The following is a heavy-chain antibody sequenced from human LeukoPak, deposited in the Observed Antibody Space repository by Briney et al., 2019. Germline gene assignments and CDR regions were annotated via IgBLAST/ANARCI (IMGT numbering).Heavy chain of an antibody. J-gene: IGHJ6*02. CDR3: AKDRDENCSGGSCYYGLDV. CDR1: GFTFSSYA. V-gene: IGHV3-23*01. CDR2: ISGSGGST. D-gene: IGHD2-15*01. Sequence: GGSLRLSCAASGFTFSSYAMSWVRQAPGKGLEWVSAISGSGGSTYYADSVKGRFTISRDNSKNTLYLQMNSLRGEDTAVYYCAKDRDENCSGGSCYYGLDVWGQGTTVTVSS.